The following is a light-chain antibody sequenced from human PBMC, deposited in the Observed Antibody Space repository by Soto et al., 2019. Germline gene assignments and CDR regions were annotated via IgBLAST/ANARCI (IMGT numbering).Light chain of an antibody. V-gene: IGLV2-11*01. Sequence: QSALTQPRSVSGSPGQSVTISCTGTNSDIGASNYVSWYQHHPGKAPNLIIYDVTRRPSGVPDRFCASKSDNTASLTISGLHVEDEAAYYFGSYDEPSTWVVGGGTAPT. J-gene: IGLJ2*01. CDR2: DVT. CDR3: GSYDEPSTWV. CDR1: NSDIGASNY.